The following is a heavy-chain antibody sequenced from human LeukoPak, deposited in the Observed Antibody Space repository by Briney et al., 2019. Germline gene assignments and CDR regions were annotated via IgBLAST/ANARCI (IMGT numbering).Heavy chain of an antibody. CDR2: IIPIFGTA. CDR1: GGTFSSYA. CDR3: ARAGDSSGYYQGY. J-gene: IGHJ4*02. V-gene: IGHV1-69*05. D-gene: IGHD3-22*01. Sequence: SVKVSCKASGGTFSSYAISWVRQAPGQGLEWMGGIIPIFGTANYAQKFQGRVTMTRDTSTSTVYMELSSLRSEDTAVYYCARAGDSSGYYQGYWGQGTLVTVSS.